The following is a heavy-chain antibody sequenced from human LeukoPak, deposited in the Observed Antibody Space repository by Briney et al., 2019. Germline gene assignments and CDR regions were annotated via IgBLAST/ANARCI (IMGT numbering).Heavy chain of an antibody. CDR3: ASGQDYYDSSGIEDA. CDR2: INPSGGST. Sequence: ASVKVSCKASGGTFSSYAISWVRQAPGQGLEWMGIINPSGGSTSYAQKFQGRVTMTRDTSTSTVYMELSSLRSEDTAVYYCASGQDYYDSSGIEDAWGQGTMVTVSS. V-gene: IGHV1-46*01. J-gene: IGHJ3*01. CDR1: GGTFSSYA. D-gene: IGHD3-22*01.